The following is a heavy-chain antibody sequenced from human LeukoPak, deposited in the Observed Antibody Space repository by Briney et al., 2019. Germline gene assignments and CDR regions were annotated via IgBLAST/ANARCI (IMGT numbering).Heavy chain of an antibody. CDR3: ARHEGSSGYYSYY. D-gene: IGHD3-22*01. CDR1: GGSISSYY. V-gene: IGHV4-59*08. Sequence: SETLSLTCTVSGGSISSYYWNWIRQPPGKGLEWIGSIYHSGSTYYNPSLKSRVTISVDTSKNQFSLKLSSVTAADTAVYYCARHEGSSGYYSYYWGQGTLVTVSS. J-gene: IGHJ4*02. CDR2: IYHSGST.